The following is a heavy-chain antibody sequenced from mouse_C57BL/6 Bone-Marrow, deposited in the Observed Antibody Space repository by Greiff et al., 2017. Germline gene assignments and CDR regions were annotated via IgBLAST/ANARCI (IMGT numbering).Heavy chain of an antibody. CDR3: ERRGGNYFGFAY. J-gene: IGHJ3*01. V-gene: IGHV1-64*01. D-gene: IGHD2-1*01. Sequence: QVQLQQPGAELVKPGASVKLSCKASGYTFTSYWMHWVKQRPGQGLEWIGMIHPNSGSTNYNEKFKSKATLTVDKSSSTAYMQLSSLTSEDAAVYYCERRGGNYFGFAYWGQGTLVTVSA. CDR1: GYTFTSYW. CDR2: IHPNSGST.